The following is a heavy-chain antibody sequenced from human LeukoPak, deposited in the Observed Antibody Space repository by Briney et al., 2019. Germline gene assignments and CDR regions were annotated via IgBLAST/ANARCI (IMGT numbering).Heavy chain of an antibody. Sequence: GGSLRLSCAASGLTFSNNAMHWVRQAPGKGLEWVAFIWHDGSKKYYADSVKGRFTISRDQSKNTLYLQMNSLRPEDTAVYYCAKNHTSSGHMDVWGKGTAVTVSS. CDR1: GLTFSNNA. D-gene: IGHD6-25*01. CDR2: IWHDGSKK. V-gene: IGHV3-30*02. CDR3: AKNHTSSGHMDV. J-gene: IGHJ6*03.